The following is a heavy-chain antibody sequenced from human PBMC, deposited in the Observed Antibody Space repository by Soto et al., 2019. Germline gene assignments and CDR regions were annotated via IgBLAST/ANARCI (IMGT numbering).Heavy chain of an antibody. D-gene: IGHD5-12*01. Sequence: SETLSLTCTVSGGSISSYYWSWIRQPPGKGLEWIGYIYYSGSTNYNPSLKSRVTISVDTSKNQFSLKLSSVTAADTAVYYCARDMATIYYWGQGTLVTVSS. V-gene: IGHV4-59*01. CDR3: ARDMATIYY. CDR1: GGSISSYY. CDR2: IYYSGST. J-gene: IGHJ4*02.